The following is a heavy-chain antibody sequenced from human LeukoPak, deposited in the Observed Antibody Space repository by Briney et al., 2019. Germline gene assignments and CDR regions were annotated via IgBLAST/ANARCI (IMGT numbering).Heavy chain of an antibody. V-gene: IGHV3-74*01. CDR1: GFTFSSYW. J-gene: IGHJ5*02. Sequence: GGSLRLSCAASGFTFSSYWMHWVRQAPGKGLVWVSRINSDGSSTSYADSVKGRFTISRDNAKNTLYLQMNSLRAEDTAVYYCVRGERSGYYYASGQGTLVTVSS. CDR3: VRGERSGYYYA. CDR2: INSDGSST. D-gene: IGHD3-22*01.